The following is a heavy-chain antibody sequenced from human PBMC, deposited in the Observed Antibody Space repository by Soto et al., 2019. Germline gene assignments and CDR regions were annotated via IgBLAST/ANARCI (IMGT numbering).Heavy chain of an antibody. D-gene: IGHD6-6*01. CDR1: GFTFSSYG. CDR2: ISYDGINK. CDR3: AKDMALLVLDNFDY. V-gene: IGHV3-30*18. J-gene: IGHJ4*02. Sequence: GGSLRLSCAASGFTFSSYGIHWVRQAPGKGLEWVAVISYDGINKYYADSVKGRFTISRDNSKNTLYLQMNSLRAEDTAVYYCAKDMALLVLDNFDYLGQGTLITVSS.